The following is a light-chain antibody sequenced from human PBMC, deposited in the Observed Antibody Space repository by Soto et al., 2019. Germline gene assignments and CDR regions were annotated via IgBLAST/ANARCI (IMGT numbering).Light chain of an antibody. CDR3: QQYDNLPPGFT. Sequence: DIQMTQSPSSLSASVGDRVTITCQASQDISHFLNWYPQKPGKAPKLLIYDASNLETGVPSRFGGSGSGTDFTFTISSLQPEDIATYYCQQYDNLPPGFTFGPGTKVDIK. CDR2: DAS. CDR1: QDISHF. V-gene: IGKV1-33*01. J-gene: IGKJ3*01.